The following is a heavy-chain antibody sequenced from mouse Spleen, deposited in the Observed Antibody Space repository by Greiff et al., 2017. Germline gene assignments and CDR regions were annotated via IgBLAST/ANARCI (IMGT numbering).Heavy chain of an antibody. CDR2: ISSGSSTI. CDR3: ARNDYYGYYFDY. D-gene: IGHD1-1*01. J-gene: IGHJ2*01. V-gene: IGHV5-17*01. Sequence: EVMLVESGGGLVKPGGSLKLSCAASGFTFSDYGMHWVRQAPEKGLEWVAYISSGSSTIYYADTVKGRFTISRDNAKNTLFLQMTSLRSEDTAMYYCARNDYYGYYFDYWGQGTTLTVSS. CDR1: GFTFSDYG.